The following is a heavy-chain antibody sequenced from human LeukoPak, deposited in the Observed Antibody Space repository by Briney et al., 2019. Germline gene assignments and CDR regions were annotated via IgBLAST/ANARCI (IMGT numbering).Heavy chain of an antibody. CDR2: INHSGST. D-gene: IGHD3-9*01. CDR3: ARVGLTSDY. V-gene: IGHV4-34*01. Sequence: PSETLSLTCTVSGGSISSYYWSWIRQPPGKGLEWIGEINHSGSTNYNPSLKSRVTISVDTSKNQFSLKLSSVTAADTAVYYCARVGLTSDYWGQGTLVTVSS. J-gene: IGHJ4*02. CDR1: GGSISSYY.